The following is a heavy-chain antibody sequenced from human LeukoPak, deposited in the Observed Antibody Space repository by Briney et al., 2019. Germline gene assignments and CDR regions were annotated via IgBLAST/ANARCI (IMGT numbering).Heavy chain of an antibody. V-gene: IGHV2-5*02. J-gene: IGHJ4*02. D-gene: IGHD3-22*01. CDR2: IYWDDDK. CDR3: AHLYDSAEFDY. Sequence: TLSLTCAVSGDSISNYYWSWIRQPPGKALEWLALIYWDDDKRYSPSLKSRLTITKDTSKNQVVLTMTNMDPVDTATYYCAHLYDSAEFDYWGQGTLVTVSS. CDR1: GDSISNYYWS.